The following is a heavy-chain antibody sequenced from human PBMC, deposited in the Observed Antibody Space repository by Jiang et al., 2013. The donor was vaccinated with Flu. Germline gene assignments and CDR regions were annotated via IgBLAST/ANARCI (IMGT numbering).Heavy chain of an antibody. D-gene: IGHD4-17*01. Sequence: LEWIGYIYYSGSTNYNPSLKSRVTISVDTSKNQFSLKLSSVTAADTAVYYCARTYGDYGDSYYYGMDVWGQGTTVTVSS. CDR2: IYYSGST. V-gene: IGHV4-59*01. J-gene: IGHJ6*02. CDR3: ARTYGDYGDSYYYGMDV.